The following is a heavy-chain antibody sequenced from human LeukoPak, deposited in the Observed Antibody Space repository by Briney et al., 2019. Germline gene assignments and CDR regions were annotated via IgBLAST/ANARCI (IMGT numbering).Heavy chain of an antibody. CDR1: GFTVSSNY. CDR2: IYSDVTT. J-gene: IGHJ3*02. Sequence: PGGSLRLSCAASGFTVSSNYMSWVRQAPGKGLEWVSIIYSDVTTNYADSVKGRFTISRDNSKNTLSLQMNSPRAEDTAVYYCARKKDLFNAAFDIWGQGTVVTVSS. CDR3: ARKKDLFNAAFDI. V-gene: IGHV3-53*01.